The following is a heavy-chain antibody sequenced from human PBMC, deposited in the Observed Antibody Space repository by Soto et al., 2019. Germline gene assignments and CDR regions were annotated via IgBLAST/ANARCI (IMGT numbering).Heavy chain of an antibody. V-gene: IGHV3-21*01. CDR3: ARVADYYDSSGDDY. CDR1: GFTFSSYS. D-gene: IGHD3-22*01. Sequence: GGSLRLSCAASGFTFSSYSMNWVRQAPGKGLEWVSSISSSSSYIYYADSVKGRFTISRDNAKNSLYLQMNSLRAEDTAVYYCARVADYYDSSGDDYWGQGTLVTVSS. CDR2: ISSSSSYI. J-gene: IGHJ4*02.